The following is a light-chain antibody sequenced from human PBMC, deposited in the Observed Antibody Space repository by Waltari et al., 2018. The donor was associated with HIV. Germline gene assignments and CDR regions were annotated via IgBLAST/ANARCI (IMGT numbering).Light chain of an antibody. Sequence: QSALTQPASVSGSPGQSITISCTGTNSAVGNYNLFSWYQQHPGKAPKLMIYEVNKRPSGISDRFSDSKSDNTASLTISGLQAEDEADYYCCSYASSTTYVFGTGTKITVL. CDR3: CSYASSTTYV. J-gene: IGLJ1*01. CDR2: EVN. CDR1: NSAVGNYNL. V-gene: IGLV2-23*02.